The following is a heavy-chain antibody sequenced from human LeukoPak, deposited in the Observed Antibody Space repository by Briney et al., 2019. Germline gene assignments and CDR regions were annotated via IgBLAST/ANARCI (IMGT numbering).Heavy chain of an antibody. CDR1: GFTFSSYA. Sequence: PTGGSLRLSCAASGFTFSSYAMSWVRQAPGKGLEWVSAISGSGGSTYYADSVKGRFTISRDNSKNTLYLQMNSLRAEDTAVYYCAKSAGHDYVWGSYRNLLFRHWGQGTLVTVSS. V-gene: IGHV3-23*01. D-gene: IGHD3-16*02. J-gene: IGHJ1*01. CDR2: ISGSGGST. CDR3: AKSAGHDYVWGSYRNLLFRH.